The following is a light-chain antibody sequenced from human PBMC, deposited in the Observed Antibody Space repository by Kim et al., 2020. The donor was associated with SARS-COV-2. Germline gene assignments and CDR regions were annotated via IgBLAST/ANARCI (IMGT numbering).Light chain of an antibody. J-gene: IGLJ3*02. CDR2: RND. V-gene: IGLV1-47*01. CDR3: AAWDDSLSVWV. CDR1: SSNIESNY. Sequence: GQRVTISCSGSSSNIESNYVYWYQHLPGTAPKLLIYRNDQRPSGVPDRFSGSKSGTSASLAISGLRSEDEADYYCAAWDDSLSVWVFGGGTKVTVL.